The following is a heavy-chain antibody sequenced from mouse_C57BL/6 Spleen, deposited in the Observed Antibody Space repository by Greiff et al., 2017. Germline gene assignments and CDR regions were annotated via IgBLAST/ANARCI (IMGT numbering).Heavy chain of an antibody. CDR3: ASDSNYVWFAY. J-gene: IGHJ3*01. Sequence: EVKLVESGGGLVQPGGSLKLSCAASGFTFSDYYMYWVRQTREKRLEWVAYISNGGGSTYYPDTVKGRFTISRDNAKNTLYLQMSRLKSEDTAMYYCASDSNYVWFAYWGQGTLVTVSA. V-gene: IGHV5-12*01. D-gene: IGHD2-5*01. CDR1: GFTFSDYY. CDR2: ISNGGGST.